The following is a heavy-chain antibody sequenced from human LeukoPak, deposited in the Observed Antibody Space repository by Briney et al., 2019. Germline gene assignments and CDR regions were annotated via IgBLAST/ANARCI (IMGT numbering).Heavy chain of an antibody. Sequence: SETLSLTCTVSGGSISTYYWSWIRQPPGKGLEWIGEINHNGGTGYNPSLKSRVTISIDTSKNQVSLKLTSVTAADTAVYYCARDDYYSSSCDWGQGTLVTVSS. J-gene: IGHJ4*02. CDR2: INHNGGT. CDR1: GGSISTYY. D-gene: IGHD6-13*01. V-gene: IGHV4-34*01. CDR3: ARDDYYSSSCD.